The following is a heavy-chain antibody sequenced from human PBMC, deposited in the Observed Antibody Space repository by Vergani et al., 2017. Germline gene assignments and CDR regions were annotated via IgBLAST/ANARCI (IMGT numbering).Heavy chain of an antibody. CDR2: LTGGGGST. CDR3: MKDAGSYENFFDS. V-gene: IGHV3-23*01. D-gene: IGHD1-26*01. CDR1: GFTFSTYA. Sequence: EVQLLESGGSLKQPGGSVRLSCAASGFTFSTYAMHWVRQAPGKGLEWVAALTGGGGSTYYADSFKGRFIISRDNSRDTLYLQMNSLRPEDTATYYCMKDAGSYENFFDSWGKGTLFTVSS. J-gene: IGHJ4*02.